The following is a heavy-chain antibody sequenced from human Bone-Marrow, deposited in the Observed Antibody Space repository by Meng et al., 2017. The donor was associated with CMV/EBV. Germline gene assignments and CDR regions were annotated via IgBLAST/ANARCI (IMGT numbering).Heavy chain of an antibody. Sequence: SETLSLTCTVSGDSMSSGDYHWNWIRQSPGKGLEWIGYIYYRGTTYYNPSLESRVTISVDTSKNQFSLKLSSVTAADTVVYYCARVGWNYFRGDFDYWGQGTLVTVSS. CDR2: IYYRGTT. V-gene: IGHV4-30-4*08. CDR1: GDSMSSGDYH. J-gene: IGHJ4*02. D-gene: IGHD1-7*01. CDR3: ARVGWNYFRGDFDY.